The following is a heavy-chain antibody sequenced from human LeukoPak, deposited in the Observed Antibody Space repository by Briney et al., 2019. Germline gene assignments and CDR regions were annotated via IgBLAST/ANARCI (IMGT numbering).Heavy chain of an antibody. Sequence: SETLSLTCAGYGESFTDYFWSWIRQTPDKGLEWIGEITHSGDTNYNPSLKSRVTFLVDTSKTRFSLILSSVTAADTAIYYCARRRLGRVPHWIDLWGQGTLVTVSS. D-gene: IGHD1-26*01. CDR1: GESFTDYF. J-gene: IGHJ5*02. V-gene: IGHV4-34*01. CDR2: ITHSGDT. CDR3: ARRRLGRVPHWIDL.